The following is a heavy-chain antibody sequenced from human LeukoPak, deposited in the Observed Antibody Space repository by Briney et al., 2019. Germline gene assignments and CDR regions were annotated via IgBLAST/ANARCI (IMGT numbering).Heavy chain of an antibody. CDR3: ARDEYNWNVDAFDI. CDR2: IKEVGSEK. CDR1: GFTFSMNW. J-gene: IGHJ3*02. Sequence: GGSLRLSCAASGFTFSMNWMTWVRQAPGKGLEWVANIKEVGSEKYYVDSVKGRFTISRDNAKNSLYLQMNSLRAEDTAVYYCARDEYNWNVDAFDIWGQGTVVTVSS. D-gene: IGHD1-20*01. V-gene: IGHV3-7*01.